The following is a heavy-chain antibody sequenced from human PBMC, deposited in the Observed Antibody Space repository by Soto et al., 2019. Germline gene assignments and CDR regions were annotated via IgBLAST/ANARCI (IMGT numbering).Heavy chain of an antibody. V-gene: IGHV4-59*01. D-gene: IGHD2-21*02. J-gene: IGHJ4*02. CDR3: ARSDPVTTGDFDY. CDR2: IYYSGST. Sequence: SETLSLTCTVSGGSISSYYWSWIRQPPGKGLEWIGYIYYSGSTNYNPSLKSRVTISVDTSKNQFSLKLSSVTAADTAVYYCARSDPVTTGDFDYWGQGTLVTVSS. CDR1: GGSISSYY.